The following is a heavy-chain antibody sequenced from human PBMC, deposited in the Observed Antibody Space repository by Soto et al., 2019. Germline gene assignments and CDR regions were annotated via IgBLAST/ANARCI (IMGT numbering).Heavy chain of an antibody. CDR2: ISGYNGDT. V-gene: IGHV1-18*01. J-gene: IGHJ6*02. CDR3: AKNGQPPYYYDGLDV. CDR1: GYTFTRYG. D-gene: IGHD2-8*01. Sequence: QCHLVQSGAEVKKPGASVKVSCKASGYTFTRYGISWVRQAPGQGLEWMGWISGYNGDTNYAQNLQDRVTMTIDTSTNTAYMELRSLTSDDTAVYYCAKNGQPPYYYDGLDVWGQGTTVTVSS.